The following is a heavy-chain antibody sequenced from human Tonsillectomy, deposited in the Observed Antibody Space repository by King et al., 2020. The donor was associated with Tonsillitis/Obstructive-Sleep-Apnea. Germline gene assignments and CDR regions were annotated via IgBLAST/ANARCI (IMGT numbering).Heavy chain of an antibody. J-gene: IGHJ4*02. Sequence: QLVQSGGGLVQPGGSLRLSCAASGFTFSSYEMNWVRQAPGKGLEWVSYISSSGSTIYYADSVKGRFTISRDNAKNSLYLQMNSLGAEDTAVYYCARVGGATMVRGVMPPDFDYWGQGTLVTVSS. CDR3: ARVGGATMVRGVMPPDFDY. D-gene: IGHD3-10*01. CDR2: ISSSGSTI. V-gene: IGHV3-48*03. CDR1: GFTFSSYE.